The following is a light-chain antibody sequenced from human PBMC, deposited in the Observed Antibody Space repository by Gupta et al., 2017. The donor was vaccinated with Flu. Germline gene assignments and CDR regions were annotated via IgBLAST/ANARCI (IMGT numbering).Light chain of an antibody. V-gene: IGLV2-8*01. Sequence: QSALPQPPSASGSPGQSVTISCTGSSGDIGAYDYVSWYRQYPGAAPKLVIYEVHMRPSGVPDRFSGSKSGNTASLTISGLQDEDEGVYFCSSYAGDPFVFGSGTKVTAL. CDR3: SSYAGDPFV. J-gene: IGLJ1*01. CDR1: SGDIGAYDY. CDR2: EVH.